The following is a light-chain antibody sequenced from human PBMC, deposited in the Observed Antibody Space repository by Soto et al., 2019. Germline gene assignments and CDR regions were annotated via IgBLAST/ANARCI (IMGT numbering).Light chain of an antibody. CDR2: DAS. J-gene: IGKJ1*01. Sequence: GDRVTITCQESQDVSHFLNWFQQRPGKAPKLLIYDASTLERGVPSRFSGRGSGSRFTFTITSLQPEDIATYYCQQYDRLPWTFGQGTKVEMK. CDR1: QDVSHF. CDR3: QQYDRLPWT. V-gene: IGKV1-33*01.